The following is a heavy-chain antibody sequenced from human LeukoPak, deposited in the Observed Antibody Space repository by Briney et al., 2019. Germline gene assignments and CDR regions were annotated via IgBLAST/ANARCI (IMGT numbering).Heavy chain of an antibody. CDR2: ISAYNGNT. D-gene: IGHD1-26*01. J-gene: IGHJ6*03. CDR1: GYTFTSYG. CDR3: ARGVVGATFYYYYMDV. V-gene: IGHV1-18*01. Sequence: ASVKVSCKASGYTFTSYGISWVRQAPGQGLEWMGWISAYNGNTNYAQKLQGRVTMTTDTSTSTAYMELRSLRSDDTAVYYCARGVVGATFYYYYMDVWGKGTTDTVSS.